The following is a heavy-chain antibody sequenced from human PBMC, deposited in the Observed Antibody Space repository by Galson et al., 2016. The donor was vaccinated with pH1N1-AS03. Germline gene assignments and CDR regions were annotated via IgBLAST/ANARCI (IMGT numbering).Heavy chain of an antibody. CDR3: VRDHSHAFDV. J-gene: IGHJ3*01. CDR2: MRGDRNDI. CDR1: GFTLNNYA. D-gene: IGHD2-15*01. V-gene: IGHV3-48*03. Sequence: LRLSCAASGFTLNNYAMNWIRQAPGKGLEWISHMRGDRNDIYYADSVKGRFTISRDNAKNSVYLQMDRLSAEDTALYYCVRDHSHAFDVWGQGTVVTVSS.